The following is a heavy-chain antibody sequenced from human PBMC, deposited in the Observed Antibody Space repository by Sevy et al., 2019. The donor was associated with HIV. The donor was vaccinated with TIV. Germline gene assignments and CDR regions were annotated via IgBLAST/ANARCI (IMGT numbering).Heavy chain of an antibody. CDR1: GFTFTRHS. Sequence: GGSLRLSCAASGFTFTRHSMNRVRQAPGKGLEWVSYISSSSSYIYYANSVKGRFTISRDNAKNSVYLQMNSLRAEDTAVYYCARVPNYGDYGIDYWGQGTLVTVSS. CDR2: ISSSSSYI. J-gene: IGHJ4*02. D-gene: IGHD4-17*01. CDR3: ARVPNYGDYGIDY. V-gene: IGHV3-21*01.